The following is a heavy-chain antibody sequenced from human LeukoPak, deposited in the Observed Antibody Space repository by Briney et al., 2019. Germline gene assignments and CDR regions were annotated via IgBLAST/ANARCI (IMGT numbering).Heavy chain of an antibody. CDR3: AREQWLGYYFDY. Sequence: SGPTLVNPTQTLTLTCTFSGFSLSTSGVGVGWIRQPPGKALEWLALIYWDDDNRYSPSLKSRLTITKDTSKNQVVLTMTNMDPVDTATYYCAREQWLGYYFDYWGQGTLVTVSS. D-gene: IGHD6-19*01. CDR1: GFSLSTSGVG. J-gene: IGHJ4*02. V-gene: IGHV2-5*02. CDR2: IYWDDDN.